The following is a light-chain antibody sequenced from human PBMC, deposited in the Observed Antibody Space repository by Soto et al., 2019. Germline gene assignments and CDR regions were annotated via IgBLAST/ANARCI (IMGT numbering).Light chain of an antibody. J-gene: IGKJ4*01. CDR1: QSVSSY. CDR3: QQRSNWPLSLT. Sequence: EIVLTQSPATLSLSPGERATLSCRASQSVSSYLAWYQQKPGQAPRLLIYDASNRATGIPARFSGSGSGTDFTLTISSLEPEDGAVYYCQQRSNWPLSLTFGGGTKVEIK. V-gene: IGKV3-11*01. CDR2: DAS.